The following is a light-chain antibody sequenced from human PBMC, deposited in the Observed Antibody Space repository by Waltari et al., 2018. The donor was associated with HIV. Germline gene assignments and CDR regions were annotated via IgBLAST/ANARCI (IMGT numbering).Light chain of an antibody. V-gene: IGLV1-51*01. CDR2: DNN. Sequence: QSVLTQPPSVSAAPGQKVTISCSGSSSNSGNNYAPWYQQLPGTAPKLLIYDNNKRPSGIPDRFSGSKSGTSATLGITGLQTGDEADYYCGTWDSSLSAGVFGTGTKVTVL. J-gene: IGLJ1*01. CDR1: SSNSGNNY. CDR3: GTWDSSLSAGV.